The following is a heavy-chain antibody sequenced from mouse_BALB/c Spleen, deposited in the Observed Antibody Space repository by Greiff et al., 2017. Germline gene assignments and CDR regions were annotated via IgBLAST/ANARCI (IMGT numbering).Heavy chain of an antibody. CDR2: IWGDGST. Sequence: VQRVESGPGLVAPSQSLSITCTVSGFSLTGYGVNWVRQPPGKGLEWLGMIWGDGSTDYNSALKSRLSISKDNSKSQVFLKMNSLQTDDTARYYCARAPAYYRYDGLFDYWGQGTTLTVSS. CDR3: ARAPAYYRYDGLFDY. V-gene: IGHV2-6-7*01. J-gene: IGHJ2*01. D-gene: IGHD2-14*01. CDR1: GFSLTGYG.